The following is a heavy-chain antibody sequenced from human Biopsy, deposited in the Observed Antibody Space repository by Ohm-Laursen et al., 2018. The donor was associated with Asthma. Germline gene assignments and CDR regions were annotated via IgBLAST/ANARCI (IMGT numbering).Heavy chain of an antibody. CDR2: INSAFGTT. CDR1: GGTFNTYV. Sequence: SSVKVSCKSLGGTFNTYVIGWVRQAPGQGLEWMCRINSAFGTTTYPQKFQDRVTFNADDSTSTVYMELSSLRSEDTAVYYCARKAGSCISRTCYSLDFWGQGTLVTVSS. CDR3: ARKAGSCISRTCYSLDF. D-gene: IGHD2-2*01. V-gene: IGHV1-69*01. J-gene: IGHJ4*02.